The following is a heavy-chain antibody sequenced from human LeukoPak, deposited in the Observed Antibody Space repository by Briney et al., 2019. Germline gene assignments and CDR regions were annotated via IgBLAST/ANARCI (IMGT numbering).Heavy chain of an antibody. V-gene: IGHV1-69*04. CDR1: GGTFSSYA. CDR2: IIPILGIA. D-gene: IGHD4-11*01. CDR3: ATVYSNYGMDV. Sequence: SVKVSCKASGGTFSSYAISWVRQAPGQGLEWMGRIIPILGIANYAQKFQGRVTMTEDTSTDTAYMELSSLRSEDTAVYYCATVYSNYGMDVWGQGTTVTVSS. J-gene: IGHJ6*02.